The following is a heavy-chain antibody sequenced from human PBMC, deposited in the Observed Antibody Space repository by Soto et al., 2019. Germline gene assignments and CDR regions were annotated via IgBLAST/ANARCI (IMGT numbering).Heavy chain of an antibody. V-gene: IGHV5-51*01. J-gene: IGHJ3*02. Sequence: LGESLKISCKGSGYSFTNYWIGWVRQMPGKGLEWMGIIYPGDSDTRYSPSFQGQVTISADKSISTAYLQWSSLKASDTAMYYCARSSRQYQLSDAFDIWGQGTMVTVSS. D-gene: IGHD2-2*01. CDR3: ARSSRQYQLSDAFDI. CDR2: IYPGDSDT. CDR1: GYSFTNYW.